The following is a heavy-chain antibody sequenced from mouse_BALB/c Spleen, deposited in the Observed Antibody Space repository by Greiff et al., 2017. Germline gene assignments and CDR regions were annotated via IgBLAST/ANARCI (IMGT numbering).Heavy chain of an antibody. D-gene: IGHD1-1*01. CDR2: IWAGGST. CDR3: ARDYYANTFYYYAMDY. V-gene: IGHV2-9*02. J-gene: IGHJ4*01. CDR1: GFSLTSYG. Sequence: VHLVESGPGLVAPSQSLSITCTVSGFSLTSYGVHWVRQPPGKGLEWLGVIWAGGSTNYNSALMSRLSISKDNSKSQVFLKMNSLQTDDTAMYYCARDYYANTFYYYAMDYWGQGTSVTVSS.